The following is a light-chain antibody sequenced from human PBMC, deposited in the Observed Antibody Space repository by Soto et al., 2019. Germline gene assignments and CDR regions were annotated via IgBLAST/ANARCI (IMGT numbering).Light chain of an antibody. CDR3: CSYAGSSTYV. Sequence: QSVLTQPASVSGSPGQSITISCTGTSSDVGSYNFVSWYQQHPGKAPKLMIYEGDKRPSGVSDRFSGSKSGNTASLTISGLQSEDEADYYCCSYAGSSTYVFGTGTKVTV. J-gene: IGLJ1*01. CDR1: SSDVGSYNF. V-gene: IGLV2-23*01. CDR2: EGD.